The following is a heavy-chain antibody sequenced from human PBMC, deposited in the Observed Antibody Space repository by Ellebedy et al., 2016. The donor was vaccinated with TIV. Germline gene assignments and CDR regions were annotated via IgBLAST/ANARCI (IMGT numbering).Heavy chain of an antibody. CDR3: ATSGEFLEFVVSEVVTRWFDP. J-gene: IGHJ5*02. CDR2: VSLRGRT. Sequence: MPSETLSLTCDVPGVFLRGYDWTWTRQSPGTGLDRIGQVSLRGRTKSNPSLKSRVTIVVDTSKNMFSLNLTSVTAADTAVYCCATSGEFLEFVVSEVVTRWFDPWGQGTLVTVSS. CDR1: GVFLRGYD. V-gene: IGHV4-34*01. D-gene: IGHD3-3*01.